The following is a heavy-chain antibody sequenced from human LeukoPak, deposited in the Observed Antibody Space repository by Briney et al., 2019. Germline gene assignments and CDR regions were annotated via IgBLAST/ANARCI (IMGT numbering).Heavy chain of an antibody. CDR1: GFTFVTYW. Sequence: GGSLRLYCVASGFTFVTYWMHWVRQAPGKGLVWVSRIHRDGNNINYADFVQGRFTVSRDNAKNTLNPRMNSLRAEDTAIYYCARKPLSGGYGGTIDYWGQGTLVTVSS. V-gene: IGHV3-74*01. J-gene: IGHJ4*02. CDR3: ARKPLSGGYGGTIDY. D-gene: IGHD5-12*01. CDR2: IHRDGNNI.